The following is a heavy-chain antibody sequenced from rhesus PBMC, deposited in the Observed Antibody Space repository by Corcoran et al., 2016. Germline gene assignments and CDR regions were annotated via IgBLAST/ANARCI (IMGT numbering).Heavy chain of an antibody. V-gene: IGHV4-106*01. Sequence: QVQLQESGPGLVKPSETLSLTCAVSGGSISDDYYWSWIRQPPGKGLEWIGYIYGSGGGNDYNHALKNRVTISIDMSKNQFSLKLNSVTAADTAMYYCARHDSCSYYRFDVWGAGVLVTVSS. J-gene: IGHJ5-1*01. CDR3: ARHDSCSYYRFDV. CDR1: GGSISDDYY. CDR2: IYGSGGGN. D-gene: IGHD3-16*01.